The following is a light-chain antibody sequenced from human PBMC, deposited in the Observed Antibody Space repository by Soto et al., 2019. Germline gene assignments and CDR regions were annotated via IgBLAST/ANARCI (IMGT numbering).Light chain of an antibody. CDR3: QQRSDSIT. V-gene: IGKV3-15*01. CDR1: HSISTN. CDR2: GAS. J-gene: IGKJ5*01. Sequence: EIIMTQSPATLSVSPGEGATLSCRTSHSISTNLAWYQHKRGQSPRLLVYGASTRATGVPARFSGSGSGAEFTLSISSLQSEDFAVYYCQQRSDSITFGQGTRLEIK.